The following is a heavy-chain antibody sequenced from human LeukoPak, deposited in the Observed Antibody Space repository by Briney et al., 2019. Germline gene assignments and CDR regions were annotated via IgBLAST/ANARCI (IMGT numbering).Heavy chain of an antibody. V-gene: IGHV1-18*01. CDR3: ASGYYSDGNGYSPADY. CDR1: GYIFSNFFSSYG. CDR2: ISPYNGKT. D-gene: IGHD3-22*01. Sequence: ASVTVSCKASGYIFSNFFSSYGITWVRQAPGQGLEWMGWISPYNGKTKFAQKFQGRVTIRADTSTSTGYMELRSLRSDDTAVYYCASGYYSDGNGYSPADYWGQGTLVTFAS. J-gene: IGHJ4*02.